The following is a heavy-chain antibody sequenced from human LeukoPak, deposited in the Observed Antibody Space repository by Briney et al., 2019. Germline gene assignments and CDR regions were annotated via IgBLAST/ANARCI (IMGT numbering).Heavy chain of an antibody. J-gene: IGHJ3*02. V-gene: IGHV3-30*02. Sequence: GGSLRLSCAASGFTFSSYGMHWVRQAPGKGLEWVAFIQYDGSNKYYADSVKGRFTISRDNSKNTLYLQMNSLRAEDTAVYYCARELGAFDIWGQGTMVTVSS. CDR1: GFTFSSYG. D-gene: IGHD6-13*01. CDR2: IQYDGSNK. CDR3: ARELGAFDI.